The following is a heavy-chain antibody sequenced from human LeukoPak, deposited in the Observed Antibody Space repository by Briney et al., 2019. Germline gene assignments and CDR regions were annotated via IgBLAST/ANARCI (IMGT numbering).Heavy chain of an antibody. V-gene: IGHV3-30*04. CDR2: ISYDGSNK. CDR3: AAYDILTGYPRDS. D-gene: IGHD3-9*01. Sequence: PGGSLRLSCAASGFTFSSYAMHWVRQAPGKGLEWVAVISYDGSNKYYADSVKGRFTISRDNSKNTLYLQMNSLRAEDTAVYYCAAYDILTGYPRDSWGQGTLVTVSS. J-gene: IGHJ4*02. CDR1: GFTFSSYA.